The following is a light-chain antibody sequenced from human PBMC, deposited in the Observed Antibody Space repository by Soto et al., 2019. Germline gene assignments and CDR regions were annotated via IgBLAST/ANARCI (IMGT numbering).Light chain of an antibody. J-gene: IGKJ4*01. CDR3: QQYGSSPPLT. V-gene: IGKV3-20*01. Sequence: EIVMTQSPATLSVSPGERATLSCRASQIVSSSYLAWYQQKPGQAPRLLIYGASSRATGIPDRFSGSGSGTDFTLTISRLEPEDFAVYYCQQYGSSPPLTFGGGTKVDIK. CDR1: QIVSSSY. CDR2: GAS.